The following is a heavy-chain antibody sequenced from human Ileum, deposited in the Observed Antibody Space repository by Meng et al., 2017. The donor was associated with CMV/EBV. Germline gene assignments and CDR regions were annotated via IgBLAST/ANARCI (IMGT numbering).Heavy chain of an antibody. J-gene: IGHJ6*02. CDR3: AREDCSSTSCYLGYYYYGMDV. Sequence: GESLKISCAASGFTFSSYSMNWVRQAPGKGLEWVSSISSSSSYIYYADSVKGRFTISRDNAKNSLYLQMNSLRAEDTAVYYCAREDCSSTSCYLGYYYYGMDVWGQGTMVTVSS. CDR1: GFTFSSYS. D-gene: IGHD2-2*01. CDR2: ISSSSSYI. V-gene: IGHV3-21*01.